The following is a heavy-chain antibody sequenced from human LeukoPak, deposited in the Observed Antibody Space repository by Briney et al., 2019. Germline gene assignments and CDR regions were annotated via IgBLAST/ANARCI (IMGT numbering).Heavy chain of an antibody. J-gene: IGHJ3*02. D-gene: IGHD6-13*01. CDR1: GFTFSSYS. V-gene: IGHV3-21*01. Sequence: PGGSLRLSCAASGFTFSSYSMNWVRQAPGKGLEWVSSISSSSSYIYYADSVKGRFTISRDNAKNSLYLQMNSLRAEDTAVYYCARGRPLYSSSWTKKSDAFDIWGQGTMVTVSS. CDR2: ISSSSSYI. CDR3: ARGRPLYSSSWTKKSDAFDI.